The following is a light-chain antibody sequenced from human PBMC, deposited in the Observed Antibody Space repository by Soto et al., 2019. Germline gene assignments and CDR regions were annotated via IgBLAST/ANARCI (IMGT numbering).Light chain of an antibody. Sequence: DIQLAQSPSSLSASVGDRVTITCRASQSISSYLNWYQQKPGKAPKLLIYAASSLQSGVPSRLSGSGSGNDGNLTIRRLQPEEVATDYGQQRYSNPLTVGGGPKVDIK. CDR1: QSISSY. V-gene: IGKV1-39*01. CDR3: QQRYSNPLT. CDR2: AAS. J-gene: IGKJ4*01.